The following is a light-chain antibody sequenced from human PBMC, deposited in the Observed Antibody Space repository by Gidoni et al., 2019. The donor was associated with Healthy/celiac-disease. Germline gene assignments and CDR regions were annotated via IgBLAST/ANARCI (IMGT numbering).Light chain of an antibody. CDR3: QQYGSSPRT. Sequence: EIVLTQSPGTLSLSPGERATPSCRASQSVSSSYLAWYQQKPGQAPRLLIYGASTRATGIPDRFSGSGSGTDFTLTISRLEPEDFAVYYCQQYGSSPRTFGQXTKLEIK. CDR2: GAS. CDR1: QSVSSSY. V-gene: IGKV3-20*01. J-gene: IGKJ2*02.